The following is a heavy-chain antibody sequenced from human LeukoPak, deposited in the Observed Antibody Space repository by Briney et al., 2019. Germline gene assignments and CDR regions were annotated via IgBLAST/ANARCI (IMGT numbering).Heavy chain of an antibody. CDR2: INNDGSST. CDR3: AKGNPSNWFDP. J-gene: IGHJ5*02. Sequence: GGSLRLSCAASGYTFGSYWMYWVRQAPGKGLVWVARINNDGSSTIYADSVKGRFTISRDNSKNTLYLQMNSLRAEDTAVYYCAKGNPSNWFDPWGQGTLVTVSS. CDR1: GYTFGSYW. V-gene: IGHV3-74*01.